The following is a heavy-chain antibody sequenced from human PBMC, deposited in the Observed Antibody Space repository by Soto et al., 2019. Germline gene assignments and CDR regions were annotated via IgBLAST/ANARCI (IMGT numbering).Heavy chain of an antibody. CDR3: ARSRDGYNALDS. J-gene: IGHJ4*02. CDR1: GGTFSSYA. D-gene: IGHD5-12*01. Sequence: QVQLVQSGAEVKKPGSSVKVSCKASGGTFSSYAISWVRQAPGQGLEWMGGIIPLFGTVNYAQKFQARVTIIADESTSTAYMQLGSLRSEDTAVYYCARSRDGYNALDSWGQGTLVTVSS. V-gene: IGHV1-69*12. CDR2: IIPLFGTV.